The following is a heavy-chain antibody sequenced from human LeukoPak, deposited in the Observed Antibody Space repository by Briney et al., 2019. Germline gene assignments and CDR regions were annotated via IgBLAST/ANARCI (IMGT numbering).Heavy chain of an antibody. V-gene: IGHV3-7*01. Sequence: PGGSLRLSRAASGFTFSSYWMSWVRQAPGKGLEWVANIKQDGSEKYYVDSVKGRFTISRDNAKNSLYLQMNSLRAEDTAVYYCARGPLSYYYDSSGYSGYWGQGTLVTVSS. D-gene: IGHD3-22*01. CDR2: IKQDGSEK. J-gene: IGHJ4*02. CDR3: ARGPLSYYYDSSGYSGY. CDR1: GFTFSSYW.